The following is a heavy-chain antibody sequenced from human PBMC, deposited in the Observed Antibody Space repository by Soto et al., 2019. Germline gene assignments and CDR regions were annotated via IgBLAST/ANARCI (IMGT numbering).Heavy chain of an antibody. Sequence: LRLSCAASGFTVSNHYMSWVRQAPGKGLEWVSGIYSAGSIYYADSVKGRFTISRDNSKNLLYLQMNSLRAEDTAVYYCARSGDNYNRLDYWGQGTPVTVSS. J-gene: IGHJ4*02. D-gene: IGHD1-1*01. V-gene: IGHV3-53*01. CDR1: GFTVSNHY. CDR2: IYSAGSI. CDR3: ARSGDNYNRLDY.